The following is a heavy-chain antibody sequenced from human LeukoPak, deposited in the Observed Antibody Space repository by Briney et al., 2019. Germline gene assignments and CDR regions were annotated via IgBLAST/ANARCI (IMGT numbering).Heavy chain of an antibody. CDR2: ITWDGGST. J-gene: IGHJ4*02. Sequence: GGSLRLSCAASGFTFDDYAMHWVRQASGKGLEWVSHITWDGGSTHYADSVEGRFTISRDNSKNSLYLQMNSLRAEDTALYYCAKDRGGYRYSSYYFDYWGQGTLVTVSS. D-gene: IGHD5-18*01. CDR1: GFTFDDYA. CDR3: AKDRGGYRYSSYYFDY. V-gene: IGHV3-43D*03.